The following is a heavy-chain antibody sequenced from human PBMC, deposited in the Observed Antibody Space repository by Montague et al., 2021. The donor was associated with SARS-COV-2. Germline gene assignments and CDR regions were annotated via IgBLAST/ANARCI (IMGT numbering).Heavy chain of an antibody. J-gene: IGHJ6*02. CDR1: GGSISSSSYY. V-gene: IGHV4-39*07. Sequence: SETRSLTCTVSGGSISSSSYYWGWIRQPPGKGLEWIGSIDYSGSTYYNPCLKSRVTISVDTSKNQFSLKLSSVTAADTAVYYCARVGRQQLVRLSGMDVWGQGTTVTVSS. CDR3: ARVGRQQLVRLSGMDV. D-gene: IGHD6-13*01. CDR2: IDYSGST.